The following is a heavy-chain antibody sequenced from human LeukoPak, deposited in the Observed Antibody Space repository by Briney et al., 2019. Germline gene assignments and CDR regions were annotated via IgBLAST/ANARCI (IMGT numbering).Heavy chain of an antibody. D-gene: IGHD4-17*01. Sequence: GESLKISCKGSGYSFTSYWIARVRQMAAKGLEWMGIIYPADSDTRYSPYFQGQVTISADKSISTAYLQWSSLKASDTAMYYCARHAYGEITYWGQGTLVTVSS. V-gene: IGHV5-51*01. CDR3: ARHAYGEITY. J-gene: IGHJ4*02. CDR2: IYPADSDT. CDR1: GYSFTSYW.